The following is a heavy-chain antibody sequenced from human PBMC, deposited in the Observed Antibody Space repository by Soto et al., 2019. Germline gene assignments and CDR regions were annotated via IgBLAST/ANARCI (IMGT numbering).Heavy chain of an antibody. D-gene: IGHD3-22*01. CDR3: ARLSSPYYYDSSGSHFDY. J-gene: IGHJ4*02. CDR2: IYPGDSDT. V-gene: IGHV5-51*01. CDR1: GYSFTSYW. Sequence: GESLKISCKGSGYSFTSYWIGWVRQMPGKGLEWMGIIYPGDSDTRYSPPFQGQVTISADKSISTAYLQWSSLKASDTAMYYCARLSSPYYYDSSGSHFDYWGQGTLVTVSS.